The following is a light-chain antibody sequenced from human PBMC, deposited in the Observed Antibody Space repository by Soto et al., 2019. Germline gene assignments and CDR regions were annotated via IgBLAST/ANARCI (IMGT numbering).Light chain of an antibody. J-gene: IGKJ1*01. CDR1: QALQRSF. V-gene: IGKV3-20*01. CDR3: QQYDCSPRT. Sequence: IVLTQSPGTLSLSPGERATLSCRASQALQRSFLAWYQHKPGQSPRLLISGVSSRAAGVPDRFNGSGSGTDFTLTFSRLEPQDSAVYFCQQYDCSPRTFGQGTKVEI. CDR2: GVS.